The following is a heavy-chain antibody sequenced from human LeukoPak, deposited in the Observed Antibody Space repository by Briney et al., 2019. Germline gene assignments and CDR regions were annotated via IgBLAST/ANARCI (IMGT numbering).Heavy chain of an antibody. CDR1: GFTFSSYA. V-gene: IGHV3-30-3*01. Sequence: PGGSLRLSCAASGFTFSSYAMHWVRQAPGKGLEWVAVISYDGSNKYYADSVKGRFTISRDNSKNTLYLQMNSLRAEDTAVYYCARVLYSGSYFDYWGQGTLVTGSS. D-gene: IGHD1-26*01. CDR3: ARVLYSGSYFDY. CDR2: ISYDGSNK. J-gene: IGHJ4*02.